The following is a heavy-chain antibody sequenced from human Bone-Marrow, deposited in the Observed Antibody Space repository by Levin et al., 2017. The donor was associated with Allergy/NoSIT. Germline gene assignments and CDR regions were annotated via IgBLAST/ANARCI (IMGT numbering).Heavy chain of an antibody. CDR3: ARATSSWDPIDY. CDR1: GFTLSSYE. V-gene: IGHV3-48*03. D-gene: IGHD6-13*01. J-gene: IGHJ4*02. CDR2: ISSSSSSM. Sequence: PGESLKISCAASGFTLSSYEMNWVRQAPGKGLEWISYISSSSSSMYYVDSVKGRFTISRDNAKNSLYLQMHSLRAEDTAVYFCARATSSWDPIDYWGQGTLVTVSS.